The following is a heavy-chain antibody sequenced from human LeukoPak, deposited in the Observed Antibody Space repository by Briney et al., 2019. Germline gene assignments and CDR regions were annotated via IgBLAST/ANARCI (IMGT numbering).Heavy chain of an antibody. CDR2: MYHGGYT. Sequence: PSETLSLTCTVSGDSITSNSYYWGWIRQPPGKGLEWIGSMYHGGYTYYNPSLKSRVSISEDTSKSQFFLRLSSVTAADTAVYFCARHSELARSRQFDCGQGTLVTVSS. J-gene: IGHJ4*02. D-gene: IGHD3-10*01. V-gene: IGHV4-39*01. CDR1: GDSITSNSYY. CDR3: ARHSELARSRQFD.